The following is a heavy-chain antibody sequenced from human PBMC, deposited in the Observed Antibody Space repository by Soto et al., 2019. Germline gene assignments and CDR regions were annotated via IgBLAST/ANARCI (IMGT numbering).Heavy chain of an antibody. J-gene: IGHJ6*02. CDR2: IYSGGST. V-gene: IGHV3-53*01. Sequence: GGSLRLSCAASGFTVSSNYMSWVRQAPGKGLEWVSVIYSGGSTYYADSVKGRFTISRDNSKNTLYLQMNSLRAEDTAVYYCARGDQTYYDFWSGYSQGMDVWGQGTTVTVSS. D-gene: IGHD3-3*01. CDR3: ARGDQTYYDFWSGYSQGMDV. CDR1: GFTVSSNY.